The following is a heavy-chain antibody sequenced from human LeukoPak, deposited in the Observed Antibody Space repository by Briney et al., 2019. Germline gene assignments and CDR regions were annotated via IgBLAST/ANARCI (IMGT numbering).Heavy chain of an antibody. CDR2: ISGSGGST. D-gene: IGHD2-2*01. Sequence: GGSLRLSCAASGFTFSSYAMSWVRQAPGKGLEWVSAISGSGGSTYYADSVKGRFTISRDNSKNTLYLQMNSLRAEDTAVYYCAKVLFFGYQLLFDRGPFDYWGQGTLVTVSS. V-gene: IGHV3-23*01. J-gene: IGHJ4*02. CDR1: GFTFSSYA. CDR3: AKVLFFGYQLLFDRGPFDY.